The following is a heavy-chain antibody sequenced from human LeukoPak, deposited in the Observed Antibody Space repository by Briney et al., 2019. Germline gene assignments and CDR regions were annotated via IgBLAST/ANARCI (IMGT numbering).Heavy chain of an antibody. Sequence: GGSLRLSCAASGFTFESFGMNWVRQAPGKGLEWVSGISYSGRSTYYTDSVKGRFTISRDNSENTLYPQMNSLRGDDTAVYYCAKGLDGSGMYGGLDYWGQGILVTVSS. CDR1: GFTFESFG. D-gene: IGHD6-19*01. J-gene: IGHJ4*02. V-gene: IGHV3-23*01. CDR2: ISYSGRST. CDR3: AKGLDGSGMYGGLDY.